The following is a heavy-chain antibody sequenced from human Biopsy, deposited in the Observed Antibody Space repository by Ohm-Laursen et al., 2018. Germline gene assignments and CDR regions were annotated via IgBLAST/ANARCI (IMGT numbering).Heavy chain of an antibody. V-gene: IGHV4-34*08. CDR1: GATSSDYY. D-gene: IGHD4-17*01. Sequence: SDTLSLTCVAYGATSSDYYWSWIRQPPGKGLEWLGQIDRSGNTNYNPSLKGRLTISTNTSKNQFSLKLTSVTAADTAVYFCGNEIYGRDYWGQGALVTVSS. CDR2: IDRSGNT. CDR3: GNEIYGRDY. J-gene: IGHJ4*02.